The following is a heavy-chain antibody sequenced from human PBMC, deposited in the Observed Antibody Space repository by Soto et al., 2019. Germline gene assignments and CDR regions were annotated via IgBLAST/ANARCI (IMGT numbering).Heavy chain of an antibody. D-gene: IGHD3-22*01. CDR1: GFTFSSYG. CDR3: AKTNTRLTLIVETWFDP. V-gene: IGHV3-23*01. J-gene: IGHJ5*02. CDR2: ISGSGGST. Sequence: PGGSLRLSCAASGFTFSSYGMHWVRQAPGKGLEWVAVISGSGGSTYYADSVKGRFTISRDNSKNTLYLQMNSLRAEDTAVYYCAKTNTRLTLIVETWFDPWGQGNLVTVSS.